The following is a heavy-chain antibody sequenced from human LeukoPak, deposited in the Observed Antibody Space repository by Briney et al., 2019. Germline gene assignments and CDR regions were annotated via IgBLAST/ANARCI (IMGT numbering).Heavy chain of an antibody. Sequence: SETLSLTCTVSGGSISSYYWSWIRQPPGKGLEWIGYIYYSGSTNYNPSLKSRVTISVDTSKNQFSLKLSSVTAADTAVYYCARLIAVAFSVFDYWGQGTLVTVSS. J-gene: IGHJ4*02. CDR2: IYYSGST. V-gene: IGHV4-59*01. CDR3: ARLIAVAFSVFDY. D-gene: IGHD6-19*01. CDR1: GGSISSYY.